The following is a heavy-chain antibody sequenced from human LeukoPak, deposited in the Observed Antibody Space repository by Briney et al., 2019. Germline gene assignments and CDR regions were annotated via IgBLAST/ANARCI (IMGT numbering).Heavy chain of an antibody. CDR2: ISSTGSTI. CDR1: GFTFNTYT. V-gene: IGHV3-48*03. J-gene: IGHJ4*02. CDR3: ARRTRRHFDY. Sequence: GGSLRLSCTASGFTFNTYTMNWVRQAPGKGLEWVAYISSTGSTIYYADSVKGRFTISRDNAKNSLYLQMNSLRAEDTADYYCARRTRRHFDYWGQGTLVTVSS.